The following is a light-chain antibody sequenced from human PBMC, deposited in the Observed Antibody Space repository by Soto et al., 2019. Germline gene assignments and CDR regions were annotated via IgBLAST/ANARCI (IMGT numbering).Light chain of an antibody. CDR3: QQFNTTPLT. CDR1: QGIGTA. CDR2: DAS. V-gene: IGKV1-13*02. J-gene: IGKJ4*01. Sequence: IQLTQSPSTLSASVGDRVTITCRASQGIGTALAWYHQRPGNSPDLLVYDASTLQSGVPSRFSGSGSETDFSLTISGLQPEDFGHYDCQQFNTTPLTFGGGTRVEIK.